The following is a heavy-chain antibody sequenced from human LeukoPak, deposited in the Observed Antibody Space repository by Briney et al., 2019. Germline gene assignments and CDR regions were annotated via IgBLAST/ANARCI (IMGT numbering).Heavy chain of an antibody. CDR3: ARDHGIAARSYYYYYMDV. CDR2: INPNSGGT. V-gene: IGHV1-2*02. CDR1: GYTFTGYY. D-gene: IGHD6-6*01. Sequence: ASVKVSCKASGYTFTGYYMHWVRQAPGQGLEWMGWINPNSGGTNYAQKFQGRVTMTRDTSISTAYMELSRLRSDDTAVYYCARDHGIAARSYYYYYMDVWGKGTTVTVSS. J-gene: IGHJ6*03.